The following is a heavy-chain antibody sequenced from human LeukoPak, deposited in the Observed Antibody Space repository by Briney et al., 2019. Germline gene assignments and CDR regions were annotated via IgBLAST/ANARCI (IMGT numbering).Heavy chain of an antibody. CDR3: ATFYDSSGTPFDY. D-gene: IGHD3-22*01. Sequence: ASVKVSCKVSGYTLTELSMHWVRQAPGKGLEWMGGFDPEDGETIYAQKFQGRVTMIEDTSTDTAYMELSSLRSGDTAVYYCATFYDSSGTPFDYWGQGTLVTVSS. V-gene: IGHV1-24*01. J-gene: IGHJ4*02. CDR2: FDPEDGET. CDR1: GYTLTELS.